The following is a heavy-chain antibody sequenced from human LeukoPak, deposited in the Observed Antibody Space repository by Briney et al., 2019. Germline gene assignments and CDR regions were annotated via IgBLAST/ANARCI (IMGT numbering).Heavy chain of an antibody. CDR2: IYYSGST. CDR1: GGSISSSSYY. CDR3: ARHPSEYSSSSY. D-gene: IGHD6-6*01. V-gene: IGHV4-39*01. J-gene: IGHJ4*02. Sequence: SETLSLTCTVSGGSISSSSYYWGWIRQPPGKGLEWIGSIYYSGSTYYNPSLKSRFTISVDTSKNQFSLKLSSVTAADTAVYYCARHPSEYSSSSYWGQGTLVTVSS.